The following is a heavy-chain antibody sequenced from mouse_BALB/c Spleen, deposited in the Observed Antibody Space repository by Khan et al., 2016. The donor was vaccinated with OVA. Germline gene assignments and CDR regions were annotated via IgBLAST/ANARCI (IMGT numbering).Heavy chain of an antibody. V-gene: IGHV1S137*01. CDR3: TRGGGGNRFAY. J-gene: IGHJ3*01. CDR1: GYTFTDLT. CDR2: ISTYYGDV. Sequence: QVQLKQSGAELVRPGVSVKISCKGSGYTFTDLTIHWVKQSHAQSLEWIGVISTYYGDVTYNQKFKGKATMTVDKSSSTTYMELARLTSEDSAIYYCTRGGGGNRFAYWDQGTLVTVSA.